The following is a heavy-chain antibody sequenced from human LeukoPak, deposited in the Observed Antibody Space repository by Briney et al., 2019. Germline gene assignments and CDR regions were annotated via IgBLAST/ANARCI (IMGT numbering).Heavy chain of an antibody. CDR3: ANDLNRGYSMFYFDH. J-gene: IGHJ4*02. V-gene: IGHV1-2*02. CDR2: INPNSGGT. D-gene: IGHD5-18*01. CDR1: GYTFTVYY. Sequence: GASVKVSFKASGYTFTVYYIHWVRQAPGQGLEWMGWINPNSGGTNYAQKFQGRVTMTRDTSISTAYMELSRLRSNDTAVYYCANDLNRGYSMFYFDHWGQGTLVTVSS.